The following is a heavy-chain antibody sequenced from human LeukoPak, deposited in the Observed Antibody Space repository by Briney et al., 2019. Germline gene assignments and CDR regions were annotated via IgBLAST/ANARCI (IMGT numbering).Heavy chain of an antibody. V-gene: IGHV3-30*02. CDR2: IWYDGSNK. D-gene: IGHD3-22*01. CDR1: GFTFSSYG. Sequence: GGSLRLSCAASGFTFSSYGMHWVRQAPGKGLEWVAVIWYDGSNKYYADSVKGRLTISRDNSKNTLYLQMNSLRAEDTAVYYCAKGRMETMILDYWGQGTLVTVSS. J-gene: IGHJ4*02. CDR3: AKGRMETMILDY.